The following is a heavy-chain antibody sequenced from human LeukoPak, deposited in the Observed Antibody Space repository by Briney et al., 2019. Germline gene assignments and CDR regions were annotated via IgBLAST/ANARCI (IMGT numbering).Heavy chain of an antibody. CDR2: INPNSGGA. CDR1: GYTFTGYY. CDR3: ARVYYDSSGYYSGALDP. V-gene: IGHV1-2*02. Sequence: ASVKVSCKASGYTFTGYYMHWVRQAPGQGLEWMGWINPNSGGANSAQKFQGRVTMTRDTSISTVYMELSRLRSDDTAVYYCARVYYDSSGYYSGALDPWGQGSLVTVSS. D-gene: IGHD3-22*01. J-gene: IGHJ5*02.